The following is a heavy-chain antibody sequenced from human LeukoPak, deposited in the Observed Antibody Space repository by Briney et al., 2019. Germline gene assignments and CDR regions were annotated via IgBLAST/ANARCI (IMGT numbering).Heavy chain of an antibody. CDR3: ARGLGISGDAFDI. D-gene: IGHD7-27*01. J-gene: IGHJ3*02. Sequence: ASVKVSCKASGYTFTGYYMHWVRQAPGQGLEWMGWINPNSGGTNYAQKFQGRVTTTRDTSISTAYMELSRLRSDDTAVYYCARGLGISGDAFDIWGQGTMVTVSS. CDR2: INPNSGGT. V-gene: IGHV1-2*02. CDR1: GYTFTGYY.